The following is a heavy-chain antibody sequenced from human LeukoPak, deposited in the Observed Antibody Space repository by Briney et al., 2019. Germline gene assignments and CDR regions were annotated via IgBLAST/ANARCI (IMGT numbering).Heavy chain of an antibody. V-gene: IGHV3-23*01. CDR2: ISGSGGST. CDR1: GFTFSSYA. D-gene: IGHD6-25*01. J-gene: IGHJ4*02. Sequence: GGSLRLSCVVSGFTFSSYAMSWVRQAPGKGLEWVSAISGSGGSTYYADSVKGRFTISRDNSKNTLYLQMNSLRAEDTAVYYCAKHVRLSYYFDYWGQGTLVTVSS. CDR3: AKHVRLSYYFDY.